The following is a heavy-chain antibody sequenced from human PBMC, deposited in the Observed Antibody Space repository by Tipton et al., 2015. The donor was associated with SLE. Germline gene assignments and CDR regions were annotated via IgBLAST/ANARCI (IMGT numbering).Heavy chain of an antibody. CDR2: INHSGTT. CDR1: GGSFSGYY. J-gene: IGHJ4*02. V-gene: IGHV4-34*01. D-gene: IGHD3-22*01. Sequence: GLVKPSETLSLTCAVYGGSFSGYYWSWIRQSPGKGLEWIGEINHSGTTNYNPSLKSRVTLSVDTSKNQFPLKLSSVTAADTAVYYCARAPRYYYDSSYFDYWGQGTLVTVSS. CDR3: ARAPRYYYDSSYFDY.